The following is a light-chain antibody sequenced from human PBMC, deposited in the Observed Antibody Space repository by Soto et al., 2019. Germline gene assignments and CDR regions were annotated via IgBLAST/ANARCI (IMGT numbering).Light chain of an antibody. V-gene: IGKV3-11*01. J-gene: IGKJ3*01. CDR1: QSVSSY. CDR3: QQRSNGVT. Sequence: EIVLTQSPATLSLSPGERATLSCRASQSVSSYLAWYQQKPGQAPRLLIYDASKRATAIPARFSGSGSGTDFTLTISSLEADDFAVYYYQQRSNGVTFGPGTKVDIK. CDR2: DAS.